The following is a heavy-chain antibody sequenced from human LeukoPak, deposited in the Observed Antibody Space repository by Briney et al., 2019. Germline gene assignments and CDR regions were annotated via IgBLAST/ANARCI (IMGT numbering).Heavy chain of an antibody. Sequence: SQTLSLTCAVSGDSVSSNRASWNWIRQSPSGGLEWLGRTYYRSKWSNDYADSVKSRMTISPDPSKNEFSLQLNSVTPEDTAVYYCARDPDSSYEWGPFDSWGQGTLVTVSS. D-gene: IGHD3-16*01. V-gene: IGHV6-1*01. CDR1: GDSVSSNRAS. CDR3: ARDPDSSYEWGPFDS. J-gene: IGHJ5*01. CDR2: TYYRSKWSN.